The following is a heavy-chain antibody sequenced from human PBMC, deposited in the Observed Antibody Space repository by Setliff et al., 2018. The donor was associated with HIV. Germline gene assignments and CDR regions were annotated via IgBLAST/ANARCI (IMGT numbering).Heavy chain of an antibody. V-gene: IGHV4-34*01. CDR3: ARAVQLGYFDY. CDR1: GGSFSGYY. J-gene: IGHJ4*02. D-gene: IGHD6-6*01. Sequence: SETLSLTCAVYGGSFSGYYWSWIRQPPGKGLEWIGEINHSRTTNYNPSLQSRITISVDTSKNQFSLKLSSVTAADTAVYYCARAVQLGYFDYWGQGTLVTVSS. CDR2: INHSRTT.